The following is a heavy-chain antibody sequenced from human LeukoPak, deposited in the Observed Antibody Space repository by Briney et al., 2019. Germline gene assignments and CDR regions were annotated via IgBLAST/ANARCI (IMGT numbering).Heavy chain of an antibody. D-gene: IGHD6-13*01. CDR1: GGSISSSSNY. Sequence: SETLSLTCTVSGGSISSSSNYWGWIRQPPGKGLEWIGTIYSTGNTYYNPSLKSRVTISVDTSKNQFSLKLSSVTAADTAVYYCARGGYSSSYSYWGQGTLVTVSS. CDR2: IYSTGNT. J-gene: IGHJ4*02. V-gene: IGHV4-39*07. CDR3: ARGGYSSSYSY.